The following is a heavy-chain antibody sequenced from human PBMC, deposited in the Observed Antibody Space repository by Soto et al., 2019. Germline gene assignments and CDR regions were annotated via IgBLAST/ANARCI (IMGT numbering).Heavy chain of an antibody. V-gene: IGHV3-74*01. CDR2: INGDGSTT. CDR3: AKIQAVAAPEPY. J-gene: IGHJ4*02. CDR1: GFTFSSYL. Sequence: EVQLVESGGGLVQPGGSLRLSCAASGFTFSSYLMYWVRQAPGKGLVWVSRINGDGSTTNYADSVKGRFTISRDNAKNTLYLQMNSLRAEDTAVYYCAKIQAVAAPEPYWGQGTLVTVSS. D-gene: IGHD6-19*01.